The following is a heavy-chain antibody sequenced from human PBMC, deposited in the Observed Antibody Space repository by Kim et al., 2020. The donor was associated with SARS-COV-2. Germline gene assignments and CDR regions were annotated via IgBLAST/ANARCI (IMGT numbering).Heavy chain of an antibody. CDR1: GFTFSSYS. CDR3: ARDYYDSSGYYYRYYYYYGMDV. Sequence: GGSLRLSCAASGFTFSSYSMNWVRQAPGKGLEWVSYISSSSSTIYYADSVKGRFTISRDNAKNSLYLQMNSLRDEDTAVYYCARDYYDSSGYYYRYYYYYGMDVWGQGTTVTVSS. V-gene: IGHV3-48*02. CDR2: ISSSSSTI. D-gene: IGHD3-22*01. J-gene: IGHJ6*02.